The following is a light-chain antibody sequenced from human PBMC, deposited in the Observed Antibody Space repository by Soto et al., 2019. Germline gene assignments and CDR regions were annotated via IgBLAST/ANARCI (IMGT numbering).Light chain of an antibody. J-gene: IGKJ1*01. CDR1: QYIGSA. CDR2: DAS. Sequence: EVVLTQSPATLSVSPGDRATLSCRASQYIGSAVAWYHQRSGQAPRLLIFDASIRVPTTPARFSGSVSGTEFTLTISSLESEDFEVYLCQQYGDRPRTFGQGTKVDSK. CDR3: QQYGDRPRT. V-gene: IGKV3-15*01.